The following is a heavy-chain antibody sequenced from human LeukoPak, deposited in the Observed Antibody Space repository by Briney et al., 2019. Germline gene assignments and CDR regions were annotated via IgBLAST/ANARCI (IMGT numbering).Heavy chain of an antibody. CDR2: ISLRGLT. V-gene: IGHV4-4*02. CDR1: GGSIRSYY. Sequence: PSETLSLTCTVSGGSIRSYYWSWVRQPPGQGLEWIGEISLRGLTNYNPSLRSRLTMSLDESKNQVSLNLTSVTAADTAVYYCSRESGPFSPFGFWGQGTLVSVHS. D-gene: IGHD1-26*01. J-gene: IGHJ4*02. CDR3: SRESGPFSPFGF.